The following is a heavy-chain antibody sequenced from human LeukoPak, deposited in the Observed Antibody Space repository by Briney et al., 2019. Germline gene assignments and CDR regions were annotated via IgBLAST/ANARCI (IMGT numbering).Heavy chain of an antibody. CDR3: TRNAGDV. CDR2: IYSDGST. Sequence: SETLSLTCTVSGASISTYYWSWIRQRAGKGLEWIGRIYSDGSTNYSPSLKSRVTMSVDPSKNQFSLKLTSVTAADTAVYYCTRNAGDVWGQGTLVTVSS. CDR1: GASISTYY. V-gene: IGHV4-4*07. D-gene: IGHD7-27*01. J-gene: IGHJ4*02.